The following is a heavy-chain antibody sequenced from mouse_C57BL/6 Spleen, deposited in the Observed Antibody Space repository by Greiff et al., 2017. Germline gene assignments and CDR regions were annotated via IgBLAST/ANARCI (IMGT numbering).Heavy chain of an antibody. D-gene: IGHD2-3*01. CDR2: IDPSDSYT. Sequence: QVQLQQPGAELVKPGASVKLSCKASGYTFTSYWMQWVKQRPGQGLEWIGEIDPSDSYTNYNQKFKGKATLTVDTSSSTAYMQLSSLTSEDSAVYYCARMELNYFDYGGQGTTLTVSS. CDR1: GYTFTSYW. V-gene: IGHV1-50*01. CDR3: ARMELNYFDY. J-gene: IGHJ2*01.